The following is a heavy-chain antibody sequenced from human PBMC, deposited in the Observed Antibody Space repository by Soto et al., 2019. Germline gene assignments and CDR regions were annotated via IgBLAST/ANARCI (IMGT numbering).Heavy chain of an antibody. D-gene: IGHD3-16*01. CDR2: VYYSGSV. V-gene: IGHV4-59*01. CDR3: GRVPVDTYMIYWSDP. J-gene: IGHJ5*02. Sequence: SETLSLTCNVSGVSLTGYHWNWIRQPPGKTLEWIGFVYYSGSVSYNPSLKGRASISVDRSKNQFSLRLGSVTAADTAVYYCGRVPVDTYMIYWSDPWGQGTLVTVSS. CDR1: GVSLTGYH.